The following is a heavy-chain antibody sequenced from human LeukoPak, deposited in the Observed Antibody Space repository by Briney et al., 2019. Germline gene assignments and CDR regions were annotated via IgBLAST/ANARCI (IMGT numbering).Heavy chain of an antibody. CDR1: GFTFSNAW. J-gene: IGHJ4*02. V-gene: IGHV3-15*01. D-gene: IGHD1-1*01. CDR2: IKSKTDGGTT. CDR3: ARTGYNWNDGLDY. Sequence: GGSLRLSCAASGFTFSNAWMSWVRQAPGKGLEWVGRIKSKTDGGTTDYAAPVKGRFTISRDDSKNTLYLQMNSLRAEDTAVYYCARTGYNWNDGLDYWGQGTLVTVSS.